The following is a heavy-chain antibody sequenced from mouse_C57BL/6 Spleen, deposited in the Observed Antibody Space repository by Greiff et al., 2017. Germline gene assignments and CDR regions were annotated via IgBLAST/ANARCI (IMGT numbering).Heavy chain of an antibody. V-gene: IGHV1-5*01. CDR2: IYPGNSDT. D-gene: IGHD4-1*01. CDR3: TRANWDYYAMDY. Sequence: EVQLQQSGTVLARPGASVKMSCKTSGYTFTSYWMHWVKQRPGQGLEWIGAIYPGNSDTSYNQKFKGKAKLTAVTSASTAYMELSSLTNEASAVYYCTRANWDYYAMDYWGQGTSVTVSS. J-gene: IGHJ4*01. CDR1: GYTFTSYW.